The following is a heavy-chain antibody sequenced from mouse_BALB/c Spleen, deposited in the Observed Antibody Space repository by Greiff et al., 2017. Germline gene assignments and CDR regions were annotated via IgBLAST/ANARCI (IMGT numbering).Heavy chain of an antibody. V-gene: IGHV2-6-5*01. CDR3: ARDPYDYYAMDY. CDR2: IWGGGST. CDR1: GFSLTDYG. J-gene: IGHJ4*01. D-gene: IGHD6-5*01. Sequence: QVQLQQSGPGLVAPSQSLSITCTVSGFSLTDYGVSWIRQPPGKGLEWLGVIWGGGSTYYNSALKSRLSISKDNSKSQVFLKMNSLQTDDTARYYCARDPYDYYAMDYWGQGTSVTVSS.